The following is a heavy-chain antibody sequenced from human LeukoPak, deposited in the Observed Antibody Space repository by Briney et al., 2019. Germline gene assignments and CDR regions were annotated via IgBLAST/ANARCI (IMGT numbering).Heavy chain of an antibody. Sequence: SETLSLTCTVSGGSISSYYWSWIRQPPGKGLEWIGYIYYRGSTNYNPSLKNRVTISVDTSKNQFSLTLSSVTAADTAVYYCAREGSMVRGAYDYWGQGTLDTVSS. CDR3: AREGSMVRGAYDY. J-gene: IGHJ4*02. CDR2: IYYRGST. CDR1: GGSISSYY. D-gene: IGHD3-10*01. V-gene: IGHV4-59*01.